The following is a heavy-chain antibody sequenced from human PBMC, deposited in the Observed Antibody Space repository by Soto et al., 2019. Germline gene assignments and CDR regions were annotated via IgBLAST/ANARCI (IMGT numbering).Heavy chain of an antibody. V-gene: IGHV4-31*03. CDR1: GDSVRSDDFY. D-gene: IGHD4-17*01. CDR3: ARGRVRDYYFDY. Sequence: QVQLHEAGPGLLKPSQALSLRCTVSGDSVRSDDFYWSWIRQHPGKGLEWIGYVSYSGHFYYNPSIETRVDMAVDESNNRVSLTLTSVTAADTAVYYCARGRVRDYYFDYWGQGTLVSVSS. CDR2: VSYSGHF. J-gene: IGHJ4*02.